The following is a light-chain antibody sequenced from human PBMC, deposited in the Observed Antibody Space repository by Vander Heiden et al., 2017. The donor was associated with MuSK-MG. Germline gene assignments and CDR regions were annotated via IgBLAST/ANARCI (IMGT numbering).Light chain of an antibody. CDR2: AAS. V-gene: IGKV1-27*01. CDR1: QGIRNY. J-gene: IGKJ1*01. CDR3: QKDNSVPLT. Sequence: DIQMTQSPSSLSASVGDRVTITCRASQGIRNYLAWYQQKPGKVPKLLIYAASTLQSGVPSRFSGSGSGTDFTLTISSLQPEDVATYFCQKDNSVPLTFGQGTKVEIK.